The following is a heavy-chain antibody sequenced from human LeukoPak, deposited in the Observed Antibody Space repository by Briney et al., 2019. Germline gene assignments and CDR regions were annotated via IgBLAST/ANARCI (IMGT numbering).Heavy chain of an antibody. CDR1: GFTFSSYA. D-gene: IGHD3-10*01. V-gene: IGHV3-23*01. CDR2: ISGSGDTT. J-gene: IGHJ6*02. Sequence: GGSLRLSCAASGFTFSSYAMNWVRQAPGKGLDWVSAISGSGDTTYYADSVKGRFTISRDNSKNALYLQMNSLRAEDTAVYYCARSGSTYYYGMDVWGQGTTVTVSS. CDR3: ARSGSTYYYGMDV.